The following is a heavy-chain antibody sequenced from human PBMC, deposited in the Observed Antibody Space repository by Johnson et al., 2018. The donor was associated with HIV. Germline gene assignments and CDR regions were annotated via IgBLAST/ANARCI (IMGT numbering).Heavy chain of an antibody. V-gene: IGHV3-30-3*01. Sequence: QVQLVESGGGVVQPGRSLRLSCAASGFTFSSYAMHWVRQAPGKGLEWVAVISYDGSNKYYADSVKGRFTISRDNSKNTLYLQMNSLRAEDTAVYYCARDAILAPASLDIWGQGTMVTVSS. CDR2: ISYDGSNK. J-gene: IGHJ3*02. D-gene: IGHD3-3*02. CDR1: GFTFSSYA. CDR3: ARDAILAPASLDI.